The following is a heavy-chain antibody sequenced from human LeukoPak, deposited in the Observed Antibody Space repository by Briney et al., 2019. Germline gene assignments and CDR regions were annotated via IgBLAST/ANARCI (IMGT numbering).Heavy chain of an antibody. D-gene: IGHD5-18*01. CDR1: GFTFSSYA. CDR2: ISGSGGST. J-gene: IGHJ4*02. V-gene: IGHV3-23*01. Sequence: GGSLRLSCAASGFTFSSYAISWVRQAPGKGLEWVSAISGSGGSTYYADSGKGRFTISRDNSKNTLYLQMNSLRAEDTAVYYCAKYGITARIYFDYWGQGTVVTVSS. CDR3: AKYGITARIYFDY.